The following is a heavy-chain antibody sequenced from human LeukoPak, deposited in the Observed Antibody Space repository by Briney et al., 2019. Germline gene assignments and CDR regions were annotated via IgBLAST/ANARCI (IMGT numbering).Heavy chain of an antibody. CDR2: IYPGDSDT. D-gene: IGHD2-21*02. CDR3: ARGVVTPRDWFDP. V-gene: IGHV5-51*01. Sequence: GESLKISCKGSGYSFASYWIGWVRQMPGKGLEWMGIIYPGDSDTRYSPSFQGQVTISADKSISTAYLQWSSLKASDTAMYYCARGVVTPRDWFDPWGQGTLVTVSS. CDR1: GYSFASYW. J-gene: IGHJ5*02.